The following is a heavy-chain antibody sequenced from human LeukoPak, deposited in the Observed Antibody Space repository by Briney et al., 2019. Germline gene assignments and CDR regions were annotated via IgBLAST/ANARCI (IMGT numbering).Heavy chain of an antibody. CDR1: GYTFTSYG. V-gene: IGHV1-18*01. D-gene: IGHD6-6*01. J-gene: IGHJ4*02. CDR2: ISAYNGNT. Sequence: ASVKVSCKASGYTFTSYGISWVRQAPGQGLEWMGWISAYNGNTNYAQKLQGRVTMTTDTSTSTAYMELTSLRSDDTAVYYCARGKTNIAARPDAYFDYWGQGTLVTVSS. CDR3: ARGKTNIAARPDAYFDY.